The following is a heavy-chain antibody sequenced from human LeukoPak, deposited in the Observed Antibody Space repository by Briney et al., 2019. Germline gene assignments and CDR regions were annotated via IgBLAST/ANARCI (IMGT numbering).Heavy chain of an antibody. D-gene: IGHD3-22*01. CDR1: GGSISSGGYS. CDR3: ARSITMIVGSAFDI. Sequence: QTLSLTCAVSGGSISSGGYSWSWLRQPPGKGLEWIVYIYHSGSTYYNPSLKSRVTISVDRSTNQFSLKLSSVTAADTAVYYCARSITMIVGSAFDIWGQGTMVTVSS. J-gene: IGHJ3*02. V-gene: IGHV4-30-2*01. CDR2: IYHSGST.